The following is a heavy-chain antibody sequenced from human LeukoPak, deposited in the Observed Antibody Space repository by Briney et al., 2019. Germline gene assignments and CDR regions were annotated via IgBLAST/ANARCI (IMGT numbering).Heavy chain of an antibody. CDR3: AKDEPLVPFDY. D-gene: IGHD6-6*01. CDR1: GFTVSSNY. Sequence: PGGSLRLSCAASGFTVSSNYMSWVRQAPGKGLEWVSVIYSGGSTYYADSVKGRFTISRDNSKNTLYLQMNSLRAEDTAVYYCAKDEPLVPFDYWGQGTLVSVSS. CDR2: IYSGGST. J-gene: IGHJ4*02. V-gene: IGHV3-66*01.